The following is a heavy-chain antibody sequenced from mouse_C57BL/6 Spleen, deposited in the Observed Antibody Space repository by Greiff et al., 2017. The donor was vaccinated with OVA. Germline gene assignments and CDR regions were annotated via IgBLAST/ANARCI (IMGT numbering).Heavy chain of an antibody. CDR3: ARDRLRLGYSDV. CDR1: GYTFTDYY. V-gene: IGHV1-26*01. D-gene: IGHD2-4*01. CDR2: INPNNGGT. Sequence: EVQLQQSGPELVKPGASVKISCKASGYTFTDYYMHWVKQSHEKSLEWIGYINPNNGGTSYNQKFKGKATLTVDTSSSTAYMELLRLTSEDSAVYDCARDRLRLGYSDVWGKGTTVTVSS. J-gene: IGHJ1*03.